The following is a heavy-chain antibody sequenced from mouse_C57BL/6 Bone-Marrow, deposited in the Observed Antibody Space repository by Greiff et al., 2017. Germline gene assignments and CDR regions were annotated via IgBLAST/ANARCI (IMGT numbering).Heavy chain of an antibody. Sequence: QVQLQQPGAELVKPGASVKLSCKASGYTFTSYWMHWVKQRPGQGLEWIGMIHPNSGSTNYNEKFKSKATLTVDKSSSTAYMQLSGLTSEDSAVYDCARWAYGSRDYWGQGTTLTVSS. D-gene: IGHD1-1*01. V-gene: IGHV1-64*01. J-gene: IGHJ2*01. CDR3: ARWAYGSRDY. CDR2: IHPNSGST. CDR1: GYTFTSYW.